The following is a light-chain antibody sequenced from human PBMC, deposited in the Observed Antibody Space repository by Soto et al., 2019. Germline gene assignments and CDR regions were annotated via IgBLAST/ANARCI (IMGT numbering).Light chain of an antibody. CDR1: QSVKNF. CDR3: QQRNDWPFT. J-gene: IGKJ3*01. CDR2: DAS. Sequence: EVVLTQSPANLSLSPGEGATLSCRASQSVKNFLAWYQQKPGQAPRLLIFDASNRATAIPARFSGSGSGTDFTLTISALEPEDLGVYYCQQRNDWPFTFGPGTKVDIK. V-gene: IGKV3-11*01.